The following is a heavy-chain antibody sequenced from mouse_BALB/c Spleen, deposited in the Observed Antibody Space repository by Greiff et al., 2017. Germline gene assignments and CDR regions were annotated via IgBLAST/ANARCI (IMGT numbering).Heavy chain of an antibody. CDR3: TRPGYFDY. V-gene: IGHV1-55*01. J-gene: IGHJ2*01. Sequence: KQRPGQGLEWIGNIYPGSGSTNYDEKFKSKATLTVYTSSSTAYMQLSSLKSEDSAVYYCTRPGYFDYWGQGTTLTVSS. CDR2: IYPGSGST.